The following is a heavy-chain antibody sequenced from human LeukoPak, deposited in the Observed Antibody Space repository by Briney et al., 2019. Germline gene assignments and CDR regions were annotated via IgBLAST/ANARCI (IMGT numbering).Heavy chain of an antibody. CDR2: IYHSGST. D-gene: IGHD1-26*01. CDR3: ARAWELLSTYFDY. CDR1: GYSISSGYY. Sequence: SETLSLTCTVSGYSISSGYYWGWIRQPPGKGLEWIGSIYHSGSTYYNPSLKSRVTISVDTSKNQFSLKLSSVTAADTAVYYCARAWELLSTYFDYWGQGTLVTVSS. J-gene: IGHJ4*02. V-gene: IGHV4-38-2*02.